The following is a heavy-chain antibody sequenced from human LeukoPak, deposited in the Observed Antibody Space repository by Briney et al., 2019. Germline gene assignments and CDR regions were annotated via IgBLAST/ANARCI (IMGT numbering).Heavy chain of an antibody. CDR2: ISGSGGST. CDR3: ANLRGTGEYYFDY. Sequence: PGGSLRLSCAASGFTFSSYAMSWVRQAPGKGLEWVSAISGSGGSTYYADSVKGRFTISRDNSKNTLYLQMNSLRAEDTAVDYCANLRGTGEYYFDYWGQGTLVTVSS. J-gene: IGHJ4*02. V-gene: IGHV3-23*01. CDR1: GFTFSSYA. D-gene: IGHD3/OR15-3a*01.